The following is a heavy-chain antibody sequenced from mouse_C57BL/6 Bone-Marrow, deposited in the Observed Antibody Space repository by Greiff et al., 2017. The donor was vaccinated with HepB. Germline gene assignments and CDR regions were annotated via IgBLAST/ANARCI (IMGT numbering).Heavy chain of an antibody. CDR1: GYTFTSYW. CDR3: EVLITTVVATKDFDY. Sequence: QVQLQQPGAELVKPGASVKVSCKASGYTFTSYWMHWVKQRPGQGLEWIGRIHPSDSDTNYNQKFKGKATLTVDKSSSTAYMQLSSLTSEDSAVYYFEVLITTVVATKDFDYWGQGTTLTVSS. CDR2: IHPSDSDT. J-gene: IGHJ2*01. D-gene: IGHD1-1*01. V-gene: IGHV1-74*01.